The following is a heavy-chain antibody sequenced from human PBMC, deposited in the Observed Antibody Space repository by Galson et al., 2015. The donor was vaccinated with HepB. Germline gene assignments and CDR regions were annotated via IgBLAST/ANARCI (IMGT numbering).Heavy chain of an antibody. D-gene: IGHD2-15*01. V-gene: IGHV3-23*01. J-gene: IGHJ4*02. CDR2: ISLSGGDT. CDR1: GFTFSNYA. Sequence: SLRLSCAASGFTFSNYAMSWVRQAPGKGLEWVSHISLSGGDTNYADSVRGRFTISRDNSKNTLYLQMNSLRAEDTAVYYCAKAPYIVVVVAARMEYEYYFDYWGQGTLVTVSS. CDR3: AKAPYIVVVVAARMEYEYYFDY.